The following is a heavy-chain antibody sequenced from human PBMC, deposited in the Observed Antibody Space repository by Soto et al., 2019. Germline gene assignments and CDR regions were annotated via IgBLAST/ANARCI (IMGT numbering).Heavy chain of an antibody. V-gene: IGHV4-59*12. J-gene: IGHJ6*02. CDR2: IYYSGST. CDR1: GGSISSYY. Sequence: SETLSLTCTVSGGSISSYYWSWIRQPPGKGLEWIGYIYYSGSTNYNPSLKSRVTISVDTSKNQFSLKLSSVTAADTAVYYCARDPGPDYYGSGSYYKAPDYYYYGMDVWGQGTTVTVSS. CDR3: ARDPGPDYYGSGSYYKAPDYYYYGMDV. D-gene: IGHD3-10*01.